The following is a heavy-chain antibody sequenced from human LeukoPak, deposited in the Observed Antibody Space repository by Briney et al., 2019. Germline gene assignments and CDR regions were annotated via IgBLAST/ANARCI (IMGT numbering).Heavy chain of an antibody. CDR3: ARGGWELPLHFDY. J-gene: IGHJ4*02. D-gene: IGHD1-26*01. CDR1: GGSISSGGYS. CDR2: IYHSGST. Sequence: PSETLSLTCAVSGGSISSGGYSWRWIRQPPGKGLEWIGYIYHSGSTYYNPSLKSRVTISVDRSKNQFSLKLTSVTAADTAVYYCARGGWELPLHFDYWGQGTLVTVSS. V-gene: IGHV4-30-2*01.